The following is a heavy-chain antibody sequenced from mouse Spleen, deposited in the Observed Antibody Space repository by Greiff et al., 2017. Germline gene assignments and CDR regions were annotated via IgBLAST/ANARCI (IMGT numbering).Heavy chain of an antibody. Sequence: EVKVEESGGGLVKLGGSLKLSCAASGFTFSSYAMSWVRQTPEKRLEWVATISSGGGNTYYPDSVKGRFTISRDNAKNTLYLQMSSLKSEDTAMYYCARRGYYAMDYWGQGTSVTVSS. CDR1: GFTFSSYA. V-gene: IGHV5-9*04. CDR2: ISSGGGNT. J-gene: IGHJ4*01. CDR3: ARRGYYAMDY.